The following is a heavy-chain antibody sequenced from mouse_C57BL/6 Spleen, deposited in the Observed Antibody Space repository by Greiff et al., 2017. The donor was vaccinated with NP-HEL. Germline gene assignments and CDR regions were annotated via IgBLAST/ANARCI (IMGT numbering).Heavy chain of an antibody. CDR1: GYTFTDYE. CDR2: IDPETSGT. V-gene: IGHV1-15*01. J-gene: IGHJ3*01. D-gene: IGHD4-1*01. Sequence: QVQLKQSGAELVRPGASVTLSCKASGYTFTDYEMHWVKQTPVHGLEWIGAIDPETSGTAYNQKFKGKAILTADKSSSTAYMELRSLTSEDSAVYYCTRLTEAYWGQGTLVTVSA. CDR3: TRLTEAY.